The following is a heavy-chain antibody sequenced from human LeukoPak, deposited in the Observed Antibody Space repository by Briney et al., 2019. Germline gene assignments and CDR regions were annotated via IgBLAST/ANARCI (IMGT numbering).Heavy chain of an antibody. J-gene: IGHJ4*02. CDR3: ASQFDYGY. V-gene: IGHV4-39*01. CDR1: SGSISSSSYY. D-gene: IGHD4-17*01. CDR2: IYYSGST. Sequence: PSETLSLTCTVSSGSISSSSYYWGWIRQPPGKGLEWIGSIYYSGSTYYNPSLKSRVTISVDTSKNQFSLKLSSVTAADTAVYYCASQFDYGYWGQGTLVTVSS.